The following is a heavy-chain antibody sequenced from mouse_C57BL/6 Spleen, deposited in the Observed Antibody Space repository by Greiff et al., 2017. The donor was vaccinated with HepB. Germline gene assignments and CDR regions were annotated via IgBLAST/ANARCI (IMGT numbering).Heavy chain of an antibody. CDR2: ISYDGSN. V-gene: IGHV3-6*01. D-gene: IGHD3-1*01. J-gene: IGHJ4*01. CDR1: GYSITSGYY. CDR3: ARGYWDAMDY. Sequence: EVQVVESGPGLVKPSQSLSLTCSVTGYSITSGYYWNWIRQFPGNKLEWMGYISYDGSNNYNPSLKNRISITRDTSKNQFFLKLNSVTTEDTATYYCARGYWDAMDYWGQGTSVTVSS.